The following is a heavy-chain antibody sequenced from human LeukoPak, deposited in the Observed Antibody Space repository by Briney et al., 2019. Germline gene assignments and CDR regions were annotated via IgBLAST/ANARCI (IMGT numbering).Heavy chain of an antibody. CDR3: ARTNYCSSTSCRSGYMDV. D-gene: IGHD2-2*01. J-gene: IGHJ6*03. V-gene: IGHV1-2*02. Sequence: ASVKVSCKASGYTFTGYYMHWVRQAPGQGLEWMGWINPNSGGTNYAQKFQGRVTMTRDTSISTAYMELSRLRSDDTAVYYCARTNYCSSTSCRSGYMDVWGKGTTVTVSS. CDR1: GYTFTGYY. CDR2: INPNSGGT.